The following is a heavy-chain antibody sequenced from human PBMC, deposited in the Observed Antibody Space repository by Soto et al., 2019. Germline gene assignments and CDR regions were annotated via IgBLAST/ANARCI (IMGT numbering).Heavy chain of an antibody. CDR1: GYTFSNFG. V-gene: IGHV1-18*01. Sequence: QVQLVQSGAEVKKPGASLKVSCKASGYTFSNFGVSWVRQAPGQGLEWIGWINPDNGDTNYGQKFQGRATMTPDTFTNTAYMEVRGLRSDDTAVYYCARGVRVAASLGYYGAVWGEGTTVTVSS. J-gene: IGHJ6*01. CDR2: INPDNGDT. CDR3: ARGVRVAASLGYYGAV. D-gene: IGHD1-26*01.